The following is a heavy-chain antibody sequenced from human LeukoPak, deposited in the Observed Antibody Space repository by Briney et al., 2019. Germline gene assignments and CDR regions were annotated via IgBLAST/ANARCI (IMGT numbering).Heavy chain of an antibody. V-gene: IGHV4-59*01. D-gene: IGHD7-27*01. CDR3: ARVTWGRVGY. J-gene: IGHJ4*02. CDR1: GGSISSYY. Sequence: NPSETLSLTCTVSGGSISSYYWSWIRQPPGKGLEWIGYIYYSGSTNYNPSLKSRVTISVDTSKSQFSLKLSSVTAADTAVYYCARVTWGRVGYWGQGTLVTVSS. CDR2: IYYSGST.